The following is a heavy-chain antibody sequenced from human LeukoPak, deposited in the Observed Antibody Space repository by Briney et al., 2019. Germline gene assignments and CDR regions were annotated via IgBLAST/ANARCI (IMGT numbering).Heavy chain of an antibody. CDR2: ISYDGSNK. V-gene: IGHV3-30*18. J-gene: IGHJ6*02. CDR3: AKDRNLSPGYYYGMDV. Sequence: GGSLRLSCAASGFTFSSYGMHWVRQAPGKGLEWVAVISYDGSNKYYADSVKGRFTISRDNSKNTLYLQMNSLRAEDTAVYYCAKDRNLSPGYYYGMDVWGQGTTVTVSS. CDR1: GFTFSSYG.